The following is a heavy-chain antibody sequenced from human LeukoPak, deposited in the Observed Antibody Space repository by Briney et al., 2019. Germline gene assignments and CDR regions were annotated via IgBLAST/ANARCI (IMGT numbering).Heavy chain of an antibody. D-gene: IGHD1-26*01. J-gene: IGHJ4*02. CDR1: GGSISSSSYY. CDR2: IYYSGST. V-gene: IGHV4-39*02. Sequence: SETLSLTCTVSGGSISSSSYYWGWIRQPPGKGLEWIGSIYYSGSTYYNPSLKSRVTISVDTSKNQFSLKLSSVTAADTAVYYCAREGRATQPFDYWGQGTLVTVSS. CDR3: AREGRATQPFDY.